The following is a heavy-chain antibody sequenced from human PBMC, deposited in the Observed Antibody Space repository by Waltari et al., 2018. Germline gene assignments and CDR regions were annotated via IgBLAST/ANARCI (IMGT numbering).Heavy chain of an antibody. CDR1: GGSFSGYY. Sequence: QVQLQQWGAGLLKPSETLSLTCAVYGGSFSGYYWSWIRQPPGKGLEWIGEINHSGSTNSNPSLKSRVTISVDTSKNQFSLKLSSVTAADTAVYYCARSPREMATSFDYWGQGTLVTVSS. V-gene: IGHV4-34*01. CDR2: INHSGST. D-gene: IGHD5-12*01. J-gene: IGHJ4*02. CDR3: ARSPREMATSFDY.